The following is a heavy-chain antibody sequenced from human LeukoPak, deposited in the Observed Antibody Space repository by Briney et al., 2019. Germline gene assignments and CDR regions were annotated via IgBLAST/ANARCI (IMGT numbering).Heavy chain of an antibody. V-gene: IGHV3-48*01. CDR3: ATPTLGGGGNSDPFDV. J-gene: IGHJ3*01. D-gene: IGHD4-23*01. CDR2: ISSSSSTI. Sequence: GGSLRLSCAASGFTFSSYSMNWVRQAPGKGLEWVSYISSSSSTIYYADSVKGRFTISRDNAKNSLYLQMNSLRTEDTAVYYCATPTLGGGGNSDPFDVWGRGTMVTVSS. CDR1: GFTFSSYS.